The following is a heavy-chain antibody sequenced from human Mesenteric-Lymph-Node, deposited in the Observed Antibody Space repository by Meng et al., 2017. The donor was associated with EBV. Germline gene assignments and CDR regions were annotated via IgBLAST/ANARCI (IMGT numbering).Heavy chain of an antibody. CDR2: IYPGDSDT. D-gene: IGHD4-23*01. J-gene: IGHJ4*02. CDR1: GYSFTSYW. V-gene: IGHV5-51*01. CDR3: ARQQGNSGGDY. Sequence: GAGGKRPGESPTIPWKGSGYSFTSYWIGWVRQLPGKGLEWMGIIYPGDSDTRYSPSFQGQVTISADKSISTAYLQWSSLKASDTAMYYCARQQGNSGGDYWGQGTLVTVSS.